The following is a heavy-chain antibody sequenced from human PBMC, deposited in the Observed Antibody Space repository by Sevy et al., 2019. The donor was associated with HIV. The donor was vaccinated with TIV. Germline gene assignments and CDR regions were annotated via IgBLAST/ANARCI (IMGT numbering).Heavy chain of an antibody. V-gene: IGHV1-2*02. Sequence: ASVKVSCQASGYTFRHYWIHWMRQAPGQGPEWMGWINPNNGDTLYAQTFQGRVTMTRDISISAAYMELNWLSSDDTAVYYRARDAGISGPPWWFDPWGQGTLVTVSS. D-gene: IGHD2-8*02. CDR1: GYTFRHYW. CDR3: ARDAGISGPPWWFDP. J-gene: IGHJ5*02. CDR2: INPNNGDT.